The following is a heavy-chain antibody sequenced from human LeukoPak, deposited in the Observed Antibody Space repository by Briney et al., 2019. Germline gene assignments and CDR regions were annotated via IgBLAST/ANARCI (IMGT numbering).Heavy chain of an antibody. V-gene: IGHV1-8*01. CDR1: GYTFTSYD. CDR3: ARGRLNNYYYYGMDV. D-gene: IGHD3-16*01. CDR2: MNPNSGNT. Sequence: ASVKVSCKASGYTFTSYDINWVRQATGQGLEWMGWMNPNSGNTGYAQKFLGRVTMTRNTSISTAYMELSSLRSEDTAVYYCARGRLNNYYYYGMDVWGQGTTVTVSS. J-gene: IGHJ6*02.